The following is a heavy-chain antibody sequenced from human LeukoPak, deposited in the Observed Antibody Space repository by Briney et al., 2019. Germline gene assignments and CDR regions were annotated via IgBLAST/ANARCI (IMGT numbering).Heavy chain of an antibody. V-gene: IGHV4-59*01. CDR2: IYNSGST. Sequence: ESSETLSLTCSVSGVSISSYYWSWIRQPPGKGLEWIAHIYNSGSTNYNPSLKSRVTISIDTSKNQFSLTLSSVTAADTAVYYCARVRGYSSNWYVDYWGQGTLVTVSS. D-gene: IGHD6-13*01. J-gene: IGHJ4*02. CDR3: ARVRGYSSNWYVDY. CDR1: GVSISSYY.